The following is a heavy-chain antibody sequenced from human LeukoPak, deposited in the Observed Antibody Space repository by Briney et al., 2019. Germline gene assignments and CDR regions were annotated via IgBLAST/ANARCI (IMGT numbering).Heavy chain of an antibody. D-gene: IGHD2-15*01. V-gene: IGHV6-1*01. J-gene: IGHJ5*02. CDR3: ARAYCSGGSCYPNWFDP. CDR2: TYYRSKWYN. Sequence: SQTLSLTCAISGDSVSSNSAAWNWIRQSPSRGLEWLGRTYYRSKWYNDYAVSVKSRITINPDTSKNQFSLQLNSVTPEDTAVCYCARAYCSGGSCYPNWFDPWGQGTPVTVSS. CDR1: GDSVSSNSAA.